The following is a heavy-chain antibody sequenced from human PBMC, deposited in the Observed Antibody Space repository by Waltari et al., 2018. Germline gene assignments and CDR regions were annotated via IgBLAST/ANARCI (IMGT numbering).Heavy chain of an antibody. Sequence: QVQLVESGVGVVQPGGSLRLSCEASGFTFTTTGMNWARQAPGKGLEWVAFIRYDGTNRYYADSVKGRFTVSRDNSKKTVHIQMHSLRHEDTAVYYCAKDVGPYYDFWKGPVDYWGQGILVSVSS. CDR3: AKDVGPYYDFWKGPVDY. V-gene: IGHV3-30*02. D-gene: IGHD3-3*01. CDR1: GFTFTTTG. CDR2: IRYDGTNR. J-gene: IGHJ4*02.